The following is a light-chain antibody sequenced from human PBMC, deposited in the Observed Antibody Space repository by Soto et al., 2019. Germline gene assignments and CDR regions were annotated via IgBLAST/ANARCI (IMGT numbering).Light chain of an antibody. CDR3: SSYTSSSPWV. J-gene: IGLJ3*02. CDR2: EVS. Sequence: QSALTQPASVSGSPGQSITISCTGTSSDVGGYNYVSWYQQHPGKAPKLMIYEVSNRPSGVSNRFSGSKSGNTASLTISGLQAEDEAAYDCSSYTSSSPWVFGGGTQLTVL. V-gene: IGLV2-14*01. CDR1: SSDVGGYNY.